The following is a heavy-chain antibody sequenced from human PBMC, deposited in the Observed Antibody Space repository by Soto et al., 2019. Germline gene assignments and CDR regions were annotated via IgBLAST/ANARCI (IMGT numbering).Heavy chain of an antibody. CDR1: GASISTNNW. Sequence: SETLSLTCAVSGASISTNNWCSCVRQPPGKGLEWIGEVYHSGSTNCNPSLKSRVTISIDKSKNQFSLRLTSMTAADTAVYYCAVPGAGDFDYWSQGTLVTVSS. CDR3: AVPGAGDFDY. V-gene: IGHV4-4*02. D-gene: IGHD6-13*01. J-gene: IGHJ4*02. CDR2: VYHSGST.